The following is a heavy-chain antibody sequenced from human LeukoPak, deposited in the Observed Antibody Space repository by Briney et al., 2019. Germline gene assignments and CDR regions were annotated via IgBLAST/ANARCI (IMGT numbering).Heavy chain of an antibody. CDR2: ISYSGGYT. J-gene: IGHJ4*02. CDR3: AKDRTPSVSAGDYFDS. CDR1: GFTFSKHV. D-gene: IGHD1-14*01. Sequence: GGSLRLSCAASGFTFSKHVMSWVRQAPGKGLEWVSGISYSGGYTYYADSVKGRFTVSRDNSKNTLYLQMNSLRDDDTAIYYCAKDRTPSVSAGDYFDSWGQGTLVTVSS. V-gene: IGHV3-23*01.